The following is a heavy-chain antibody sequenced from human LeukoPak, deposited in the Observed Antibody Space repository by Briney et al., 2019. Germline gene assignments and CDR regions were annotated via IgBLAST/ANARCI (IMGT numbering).Heavy chain of an antibody. V-gene: IGHV3-33*01. CDR1: GFTFSSYG. CDR2: IWYDGSNK. CDR3: ARGGYDQIGDYYYYGMDV. D-gene: IGHD5-12*01. Sequence: GGSLRLSCAASGFTFSSYGMHWVRQAPGKGLDWVAVIWYDGSNKCYADSVKGRFTISRDNSKNTLYLQMNSLRAEDTAVYYCARGGYDQIGDYYYYGMDVWGQGTTVTVSS. J-gene: IGHJ6*02.